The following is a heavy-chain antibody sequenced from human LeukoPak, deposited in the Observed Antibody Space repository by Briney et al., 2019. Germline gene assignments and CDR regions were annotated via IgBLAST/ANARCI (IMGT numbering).Heavy chain of an antibody. CDR3: AKDGYGPFDY. Sequence: PGGSLRLSCAASGFTFSSYGMSWVRQAPGKGLEWVSAISGSGGSTYYADPVKGRFTISRDNSKNTLYLQMNSLRAEDTAVYYCAKDGYGPFDYWGQGTLVTVSS. CDR2: ISGSGGST. V-gene: IGHV3-23*01. D-gene: IGHD5-12*01. J-gene: IGHJ4*02. CDR1: GFTFSSYG.